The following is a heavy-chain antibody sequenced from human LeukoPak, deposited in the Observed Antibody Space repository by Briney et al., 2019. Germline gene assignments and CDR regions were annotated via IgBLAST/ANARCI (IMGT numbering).Heavy chain of an antibody. J-gene: IGHJ5*02. V-gene: IGHV4-59*01. D-gene: IGHD6-13*01. Sequence: PSETLSLTCTVSGGSISSYYWSWIRQPPGKGLEWIGYIYYSGSTNYNPSLKSRVTISVDTSKNQFSLKLSSVTAADTAVYYCARDKSVPRVPGGSSWSSWGQGTLVTVSS. CDR3: ARDKSVPRVPGGSSWSS. CDR2: IYYSGST. CDR1: GGSISSYY.